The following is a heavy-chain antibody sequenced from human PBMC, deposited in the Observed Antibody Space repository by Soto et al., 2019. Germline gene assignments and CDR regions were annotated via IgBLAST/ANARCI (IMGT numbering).Heavy chain of an antibody. J-gene: IGHJ6*03. CDR2: IYPDDSET. D-gene: IGHD3-16*01. CDR3: ARGGYGSTGYYYYMHV. CDR1: GYNFTSYW. Sequence: PGESLKISCKASGYNFTSYWIGWVRQMPGKGLEWMGIIYPDDSETRYSPSFLGQVTISADKFIATAYLQWSSLKASDTAMYFCARGGYGSTGYYYYMHVWGKGTTVTVSS. V-gene: IGHV5-51*01.